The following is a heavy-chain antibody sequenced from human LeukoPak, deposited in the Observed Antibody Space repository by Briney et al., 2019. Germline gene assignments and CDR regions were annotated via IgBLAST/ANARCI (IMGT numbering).Heavy chain of an antibody. CDR1: GYSFTSYW. CDR2: IYPGDSDA. V-gene: IGHV5-51*01. D-gene: IGHD6-6*01. Sequence: GESLKISCKGSGYSFTSYWIGWVRQMPGKGLKWMGIIYPGDSDARYSPSFHGQVTISADKSISTAYLQWSSLKASDTAMYYCARYSSSSLSYWGQGTLVTVSS. J-gene: IGHJ4*02. CDR3: ARYSSSSLSY.